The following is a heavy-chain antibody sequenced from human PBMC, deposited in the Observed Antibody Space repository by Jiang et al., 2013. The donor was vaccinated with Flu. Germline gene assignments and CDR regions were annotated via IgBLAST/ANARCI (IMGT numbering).Heavy chain of an antibody. CDR3: ARAAFEYYYDSSGYYQGPYFDY. CDR1: GGSISSYY. J-gene: IGHJ4*02. D-gene: IGHD3-22*01. V-gene: IGHV4-59*12. Sequence: GSGLVKPSETLSLTCTVSGGSISSYYWSWIRQPPGKGLEWIGYIYYSGSTYYNPSLKSRVTISVDTSKNQFSLKLSSVTAADTAVYYCARAAFEYYYDSSGYYQGPYFDYWGQG. CDR2: IYYSGST.